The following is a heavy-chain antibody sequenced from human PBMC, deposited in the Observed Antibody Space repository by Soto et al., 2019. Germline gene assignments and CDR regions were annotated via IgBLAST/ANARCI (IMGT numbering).Heavy chain of an antibody. D-gene: IGHD3-22*01. CDR3: ADNRGYNYYYGMDV. Sequence: PGGSLRLSCTASGFTFSSHAMTWVRQAPGKGLEWVSGLSDSGISIYYADSVKDRLTISRDNSKNTLYLQIHTLRAEDTAVYYCADNRGYNYYYGMDVWRQGTTVTVSS. CDR2: LSDSGISI. J-gene: IGHJ6*02. CDR1: GFTFSSHA. V-gene: IGHV3-23*01.